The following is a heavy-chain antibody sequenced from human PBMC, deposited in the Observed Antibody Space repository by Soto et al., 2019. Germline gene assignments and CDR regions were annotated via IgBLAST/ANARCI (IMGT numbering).Heavy chain of an antibody. CDR2: IYYSGST. CDR3: ARGRYNWNDVYYYYMDV. J-gene: IGHJ6*03. Sequence: SETLSLTCTVSGGSISSYYWSWIRQPPGKGLEWIGYIYYSGSTNYNPSLKSRVTISVDTSKNQFSLKLSSVTAADTAVYYCARGRYNWNDVYYYYMDVWSKGTTVTVSS. V-gene: IGHV4-59*01. D-gene: IGHD1-1*01. CDR1: GGSISSYY.